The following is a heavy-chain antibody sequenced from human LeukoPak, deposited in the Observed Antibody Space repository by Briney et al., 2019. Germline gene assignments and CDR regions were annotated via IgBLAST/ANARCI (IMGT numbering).Heavy chain of an antibody. Sequence: SETLSPTYTVSCGSVTSGRYYWSWIRQSPGKGLEWIGYIYYSGNTNYNPSLKSRVTISLDTSGNQFSLKLRSVTAADTAVYYCAVESVTTGDPDFDYWGQGTLVTVSS. D-gene: IGHD4-17*01. CDR1: CGSVTSGRYY. CDR3: AVESVTTGDPDFDY. J-gene: IGHJ4*02. V-gene: IGHV4-61*01. CDR2: IYYSGNT.